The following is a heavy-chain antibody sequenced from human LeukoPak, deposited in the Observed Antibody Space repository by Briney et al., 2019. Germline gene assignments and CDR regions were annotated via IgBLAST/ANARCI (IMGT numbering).Heavy chain of an antibody. CDR1: GFTFSSYS. J-gene: IGHJ6*04. Sequence: GGSLRLSCAASGFTFSSYSMSWVRQAPGKGLEWVSYISSSSSTIYYADSVKGRFTISRDNAKNSLYLQMNSLRAEDTAVYYCAELGITMIGGVWGKGTTVTISS. CDR2: ISSSSSTI. V-gene: IGHV3-48*04. D-gene: IGHD3-10*02. CDR3: AELGITMIGGV.